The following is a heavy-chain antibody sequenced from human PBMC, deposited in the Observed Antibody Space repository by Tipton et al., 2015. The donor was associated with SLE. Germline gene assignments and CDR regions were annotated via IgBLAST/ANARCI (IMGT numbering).Heavy chain of an antibody. CDR2: IYYSGST. Sequence: TLSLTCTVSGGSISSHYWSWIRQPPGKGLEWIGYIYYSGSTNYNPSLKSRVTISVDTSKNQFSLKLSSVTAADTAVYYCAREGGSYRCDYWGQGTLVTVSS. CDR3: AREGGSYRCDY. V-gene: IGHV4-59*11. J-gene: IGHJ4*02. D-gene: IGHD2-15*01. CDR1: GGSISSHY.